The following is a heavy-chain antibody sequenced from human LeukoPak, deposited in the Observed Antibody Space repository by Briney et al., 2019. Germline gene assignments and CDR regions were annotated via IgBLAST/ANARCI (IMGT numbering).Heavy chain of an antibody. D-gene: IGHD5-18*01. J-gene: IGHJ4*02. V-gene: IGHV3-64*01. CDR1: GFTFSSYN. CDR2: ITDNGRNT. Sequence: GGSLRLSCAASGFTFSSYNMHWVSQAPGKGLEYVSAITDNGRNTYYSHSVKGRFTISRDNSKNTLYLQMGSLRPEDTGVYYCARSSGYSNGPPRDYWGQGTLVTVSS. CDR3: ARSSGYSNGPPRDY.